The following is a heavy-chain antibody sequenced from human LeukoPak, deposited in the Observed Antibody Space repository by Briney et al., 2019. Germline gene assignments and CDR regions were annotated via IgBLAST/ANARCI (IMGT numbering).Heavy chain of an antibody. D-gene: IGHD3-22*01. CDR2: INWSGGTT. CDR3: ARGLLYYYDSSGYHLDY. J-gene: IGHJ4*02. V-gene: IGHV3-20*04. Sequence: PGGSLRLSCAASGFTFDDYAMSWVRQAPGKGLEWVSDINWSGGTTGYADSVKGRFIISRDNAKNSLYLQMNSPRAEDTALYYCARGLLYYYDSSGYHLDYWGQGTLVTVSS. CDR1: GFTFDDYA.